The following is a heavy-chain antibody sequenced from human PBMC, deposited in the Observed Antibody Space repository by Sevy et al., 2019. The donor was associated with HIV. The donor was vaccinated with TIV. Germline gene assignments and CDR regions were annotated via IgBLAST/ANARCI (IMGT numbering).Heavy chain of an antibody. CDR3: AKRGGPWSSSWKGWFDP. V-gene: IGHV3-23*01. J-gene: IGHJ5*02. CDR1: GFTFNSYA. Sequence: GGSLRLSCAASGFTFNSYAMNWVRQAPGKGLEWVSGISGSGGNTDYAESVKGRFTISRDNSKNTVYMQMNSLRAEDTAVYYCAKRGGPWSSSWKGWFDPWGQGTLVTVSS. D-gene: IGHD6-13*01. CDR2: ISGSGGNT.